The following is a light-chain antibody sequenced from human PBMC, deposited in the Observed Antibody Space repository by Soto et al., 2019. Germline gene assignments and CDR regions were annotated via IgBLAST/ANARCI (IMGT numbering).Light chain of an antibody. CDR2: AAS. Sequence: DIHMTQSPSSLSASLGYIVTITCXASQSISSYLNWYQQQPGKAPKLLIYAASSLQSGVPSRFSGSGSGTDFTLTISSLQPEDFATYYCQQSYSTPRTFGQGTKVDI. J-gene: IGKJ1*01. CDR1: QSISSY. CDR3: QQSYSTPRT. V-gene: IGKV1-39*01.